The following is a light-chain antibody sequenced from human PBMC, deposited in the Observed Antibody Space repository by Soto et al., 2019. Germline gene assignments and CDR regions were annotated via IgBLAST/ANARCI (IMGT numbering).Light chain of an antibody. CDR1: SSNIGATSD. V-gene: IGLV1-40*01. Sequence: QAVVTQPPSVSGAPGQRVTISCTGSSSNIGATSDVHWYQQLPGAAPKLLIYGNNNRPSGVPARFSGSKSGTSASLAITGLQVEDEADYYCQSYDSTLRGLVAFGGGTKVTV. J-gene: IGLJ2*01. CDR2: GNN. CDR3: QSYDSTLRGLVA.